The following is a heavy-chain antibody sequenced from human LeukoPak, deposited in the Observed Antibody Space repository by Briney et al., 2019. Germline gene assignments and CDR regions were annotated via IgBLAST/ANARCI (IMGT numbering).Heavy chain of an antibody. CDR2: IYHSGNT. CDR1: GGSISRSRDY. Sequence: SETLSLTCTVSGGSISRSRDYWGWLRQPPGKGLEWIGSIYHSGNTYYNPSLKSRVTFSVDTSKKQFSLKLTSVTAADTAVYYCARAAYCSSTNCYGFDYWGQGTLVTVSS. CDR3: ARAAYCSSTNCYGFDY. D-gene: IGHD2-2*01. J-gene: IGHJ4*02. V-gene: IGHV4-39*07.